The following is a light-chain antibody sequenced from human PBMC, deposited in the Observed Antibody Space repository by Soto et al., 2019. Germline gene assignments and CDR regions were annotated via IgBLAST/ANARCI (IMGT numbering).Light chain of an antibody. J-gene: IGKJ1*01. CDR3: HHYNNWPRT. CDR1: QNVNSN. CDR2: GAS. V-gene: IGKV3-15*01. Sequence: EVVMTQSPSSLVVCPGEKGTRSCRASQNVNSNLDWYQQKPGQVPRFLIHGASTRATGIPDRFSGSGSGTEFSPTISSLKCEDFAVYYCHHYNNWPRTFGQGTKL.